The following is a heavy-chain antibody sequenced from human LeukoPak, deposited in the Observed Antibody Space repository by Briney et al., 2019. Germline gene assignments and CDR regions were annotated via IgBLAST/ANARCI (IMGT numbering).Heavy chain of an antibody. D-gene: IGHD1-1*01. CDR3: ARDVYNMGDY. V-gene: IGHV3-9*01. Sequence: GGSLRLSCAASGFTFDDYAMHWVRQAPGKGLEWVSGISWNSGSIGYADSVKGRFTISRDNAKNSLYLQMNSLRAEDTAVYYCARDVYNMGDYWGQGTLVTVSS. J-gene: IGHJ4*02. CDR2: ISWNSGSI. CDR1: GFTFDDYA.